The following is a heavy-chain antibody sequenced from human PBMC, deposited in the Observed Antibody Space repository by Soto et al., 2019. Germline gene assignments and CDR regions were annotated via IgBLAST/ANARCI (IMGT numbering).Heavy chain of an antibody. Sequence: QVQLVQSGAEVKKPGSSVKVSCKASGGTFSSYSITWVRQATGQGREWMGRIVPMVGITNYAQKFQDRVTITADRSTSTAYMELTSLESADTAVYFCAKYGVVTDFYYVDVWGRGTTVTVSS. V-gene: IGHV1-69*02. D-gene: IGHD2-21*02. CDR3: AKYGVVTDFYYVDV. J-gene: IGHJ6*03. CDR1: GGTFSSYS. CDR2: IVPMVGIT.